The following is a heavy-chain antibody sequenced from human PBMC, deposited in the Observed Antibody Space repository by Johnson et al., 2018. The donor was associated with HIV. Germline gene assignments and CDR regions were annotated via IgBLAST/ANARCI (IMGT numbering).Heavy chain of an antibody. CDR2: INWNGDRT. CDR1: GFNFDDYG. V-gene: IGHV3-20*04. Sequence: VQLVESGGGVVRPGGSLRLSCAPSGFNFDDYGMSWVRQAPGKGLEWVSGINWNGDRTGYADSVKGRFTISRDNAKNSLYLQMNSLRDEDTALYYCARFLGYYDSNGYYFGDGFDVWGLGTMVTVSS. CDR3: ARFLGYYDSNGYYFGDGFDV. J-gene: IGHJ3*01. D-gene: IGHD3-22*01.